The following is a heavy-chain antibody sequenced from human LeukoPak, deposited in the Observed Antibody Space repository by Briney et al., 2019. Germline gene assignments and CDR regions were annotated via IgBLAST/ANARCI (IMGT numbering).Heavy chain of an antibody. CDR3: VRDVGAVRGEVYFDY. Sequence: PGGSLRLSCAASGFTFSSYWMHWVRQAPGKGLVWVSRINSDGSSTSYADSVKGRFTISRDNAKNTLYLQMNSLRAEDTAMCFCVRDVGAVRGEVYFDYWGQGTLVTVSS. J-gene: IGHJ4*02. CDR2: INSDGSST. D-gene: IGHD3-10*01. V-gene: IGHV3-74*01. CDR1: GFTFSSYW.